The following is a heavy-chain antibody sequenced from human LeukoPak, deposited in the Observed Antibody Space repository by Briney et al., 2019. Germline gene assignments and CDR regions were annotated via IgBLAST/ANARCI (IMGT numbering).Heavy chain of an antibody. CDR3: ARAGALSDFDY. D-gene: IGHD3-10*01. J-gene: IGHJ4*02. CDR2: IYYSGST. CDR1: GGPISSYY. V-gene: IGHV4-59*01. Sequence: SSETLSLTCTVSGGPISSYYWSWIRQSPGKGLEWIGYIYYSGSTKYNPSLKSRVTISVDTSKNQFSLKLSSVTAADTALYYCARAGALSDFDYWGQGTLVTVSS.